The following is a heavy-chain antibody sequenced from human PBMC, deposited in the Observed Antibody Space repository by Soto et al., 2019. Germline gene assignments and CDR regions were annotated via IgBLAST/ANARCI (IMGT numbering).Heavy chain of an antibody. V-gene: IGHV3-21*01. CDR1: GFTFSTYS. J-gene: IGHJ4*02. CDR3: ARDQTKPIRTPSSFDY. CDR2: ISSRSDI. Sequence: GGSLRLSCVGSGFTFSTYSINWVRQAPGKGLEWVSSISSRSDIYYADSVKGRFTISGGNAKNSLYLQMNSLRAEDTAVYYCARDQTKPIRTPSSFDYWGQGTLVTVSS. D-gene: IGHD1-1*01.